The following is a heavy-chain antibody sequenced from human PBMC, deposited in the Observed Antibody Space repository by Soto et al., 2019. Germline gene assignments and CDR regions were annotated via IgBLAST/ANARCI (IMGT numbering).Heavy chain of an antibody. Sequence: GASVKVSCKASGYTFTSYAMHWVRQAPGQRLEWMGWINAGNGNTKYSQKFQGRVTITRDTSASTAYMELSSLRSEDTAVYYCARSSLRDYYYYGMDVWGQGTTVTVSS. CDR1: GYTFTSYA. V-gene: IGHV1-3*01. CDR3: ARSSLRDYYYYGMDV. J-gene: IGHJ6*02. CDR2: INAGNGNT.